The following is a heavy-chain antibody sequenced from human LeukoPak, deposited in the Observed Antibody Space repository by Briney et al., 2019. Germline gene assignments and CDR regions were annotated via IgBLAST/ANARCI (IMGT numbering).Heavy chain of an antibody. CDR2: ISGDGGST. D-gene: IGHD6-19*01. CDR1: GFTFDDYA. CDR3: AKDLDSSGYFFQH. V-gene: IGHV3-43*02. Sequence: GGSLRLSCAASGFTFDDYAMHWVRQAPGKGLEWVSLISGDGGSTYYADSVKGRFTISRDNSKNSLYLQMNSLRTEDTVLYYCAKDLDSSGYFFQHWGQGTLVTVSS. J-gene: IGHJ1*01.